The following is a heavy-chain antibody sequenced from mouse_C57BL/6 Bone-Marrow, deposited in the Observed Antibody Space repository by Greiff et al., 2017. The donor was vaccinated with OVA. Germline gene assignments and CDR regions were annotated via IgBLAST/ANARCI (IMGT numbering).Heavy chain of an antibody. Sequence: QVQLQQSGAELVRPGASVKLSCKASGYTFTDYYISWVKQRPGKGLEWIARIYPGSGNIYYNEKFKGKATLTADKSSSTAYMQLSSLTSADSAVNFCARSERLRDYFDYWGQGTTLSVSS. J-gene: IGHJ2*01. CDR2: IYPGSGNI. CDR3: ARSERLRDYFDY. D-gene: IGHD2-2*01. V-gene: IGHV1-76*01. CDR1: GYTFTDYY.